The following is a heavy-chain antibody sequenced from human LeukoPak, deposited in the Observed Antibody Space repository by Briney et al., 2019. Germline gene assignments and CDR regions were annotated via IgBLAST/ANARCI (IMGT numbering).Heavy chain of an antibody. Sequence: ASVKVSCKASGYTFTSYDITWVRQAPGQGLXXMGWISAYSGNTDYAXKLQGXLTMTTDTPTSTAYMELRSLISDDTAVYYCARSPPDRSLDYWGQGTLVTVSS. CDR3: ARSPPDRSLDY. CDR1: GYTFTSYD. V-gene: IGHV1-18*01. CDR2: ISAYSGNT. D-gene: IGHD3/OR15-3a*01. J-gene: IGHJ4*02.